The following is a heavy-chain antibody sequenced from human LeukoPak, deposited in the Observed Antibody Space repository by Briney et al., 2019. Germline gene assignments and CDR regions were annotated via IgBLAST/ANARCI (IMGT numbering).Heavy chain of an antibody. V-gene: IGHV3-21*01. D-gene: IGHD3-10*02. Sequence: GGSLRLSCAASGFTFSSYTMNWVRQTPGKGLEWVSFISGSSTYIYYADSVKGRFTISRDNAKNSLYLQMNSLRAEDTAVYYCAELGITMIGGVWGKGTTVTISS. CDR2: ISGSSTYI. CDR3: AELGITMIGGV. CDR1: GFTFSSYT. J-gene: IGHJ6*04.